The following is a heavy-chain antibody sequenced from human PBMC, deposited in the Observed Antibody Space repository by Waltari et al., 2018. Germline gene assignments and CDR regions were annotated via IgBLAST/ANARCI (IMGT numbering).Heavy chain of an antibody. J-gene: IGHJ5*02. CDR2: IGSSGRNT. CDR1: GFPFSSSD. V-gene: IGHV3-23*01. CDR3: AKGPAARTNWFDP. Sequence: EVQLLESGGGLVQPGGSLSLSCAASGFPFSSSDRSWFRQAPGKGLEWVSVIGSSGRNTYYADSVKGRFTISRDDSKNTLYLQMNSLRAEDTAVYYCAKGPAARTNWFDPWGQGTLVTVSS. D-gene: IGHD2-2*01.